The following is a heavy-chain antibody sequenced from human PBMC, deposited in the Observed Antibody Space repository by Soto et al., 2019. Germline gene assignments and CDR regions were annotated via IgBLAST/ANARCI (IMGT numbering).Heavy chain of an antibody. J-gene: IGHJ4*02. CDR1: GGSISSSSYY. V-gene: IGHV4-39*02. Sequence: QLQLQESGPGLVKPSETLSLTCTVSGGSISSSSYYWGWIRQPPGKGLEWIGSIYYSGSTYYNPSLKSRVTISVDTSKNQFSLKLSSVTAADTAVYYCARDDYGDYAVFDYWGQGTLVTVSS. CDR3: ARDDYGDYAVFDY. CDR2: IYYSGST. D-gene: IGHD4-17*01.